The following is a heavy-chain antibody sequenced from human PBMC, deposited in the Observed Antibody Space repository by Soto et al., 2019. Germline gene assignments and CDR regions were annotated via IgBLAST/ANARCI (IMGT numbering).Heavy chain of an antibody. V-gene: IGHV1-69*02. CDR3: AMAYCSSTSCYRDY. J-gene: IGHJ4*02. Sequence: QVQLVQSGAEVKKPGSSVKVSCKASGGTFSSYTISWVRQAPGQGLEWMGRIIPILGIANYAQKFQGRVTFXAXKXXSTAYMKLSSLRSEDTAVYYCAMAYCSSTSCYRDYWGQGTLVTVSS. CDR2: IIPILGIA. CDR1: GGTFSSYT. D-gene: IGHD2-2*02.